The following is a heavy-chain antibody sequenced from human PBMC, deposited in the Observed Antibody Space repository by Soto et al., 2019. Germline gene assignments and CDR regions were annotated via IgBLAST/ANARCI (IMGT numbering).Heavy chain of an antibody. D-gene: IGHD3-10*01. Sequence: SETLSLTCTVSGGSMTSYYWSWIRQPPGKGLEWIGFIYYTGNTKYNPSLKSRVTISVDTSKNLFSLKLKSVTAADTAVYYCARGDPLLWFGEKVYYGMDVWGQGTTVTVSS. CDR3: ARGDPLLWFGEKVYYGMDV. J-gene: IGHJ6*02. CDR1: GGSMTSYY. CDR2: IYYTGNT. V-gene: IGHV4-59*08.